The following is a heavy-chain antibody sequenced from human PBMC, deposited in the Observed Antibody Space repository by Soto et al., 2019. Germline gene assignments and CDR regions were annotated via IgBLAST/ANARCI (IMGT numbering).Heavy chain of an antibody. CDR2: ISSNGVGT. D-gene: IGHD6-19*01. J-gene: IGHJ4*01. CDR3: AKEIAVAGDLDY. CDR1: GFTFSSFA. Sequence: QAGGSLRLSCSASGFTFSSFAMHWVRQAPGKGLEYVSGISSNGVGTYYADSVKGRFTISRDNSKDTLYLQMSSLRPEDTAVYYCAKEIAVAGDLDYWGHGTLVTVSS. V-gene: IGHV3-64D*06.